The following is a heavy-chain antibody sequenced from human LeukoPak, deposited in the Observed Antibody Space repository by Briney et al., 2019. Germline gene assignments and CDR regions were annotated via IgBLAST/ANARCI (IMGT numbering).Heavy chain of an antibody. CDR3: ARDPSITIFGVVHYYMDV. CDR1: GFTFTYYA. V-gene: IGHV3-30-3*01. J-gene: IGHJ6*03. Sequence: GGSLRLSCAASGFTFTYYAMHWVRQAPGKGLEWVSVVSNDGSNQDYTDSVEGRFIISRDDSKSTVYLQMNSLRVDDTAVYYCARDPSITIFGVVHYYMDVWGKGTTVTVSS. CDR2: VSNDGSNQ. D-gene: IGHD3-3*01.